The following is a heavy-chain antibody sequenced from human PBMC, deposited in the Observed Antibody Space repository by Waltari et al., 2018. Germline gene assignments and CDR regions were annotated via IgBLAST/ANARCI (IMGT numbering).Heavy chain of an antibody. CDR2: IKQDGSEK. Sequence: EVQLVESGGGLVQPGGSLRLSCAASGFTFSSYWMSWVRQGPGKGLEWVANIKQDGSEKYYVDSVKGRFTISRDDAKNSLYLQMNSLRAEDTAVYYCARLHGTSCCEFDYWGQGTLVTVSS. J-gene: IGHJ4*02. D-gene: IGHD2-2*01. CDR1: GFTFSSYW. V-gene: IGHV3-7*01. CDR3: ARLHGTSCCEFDY.